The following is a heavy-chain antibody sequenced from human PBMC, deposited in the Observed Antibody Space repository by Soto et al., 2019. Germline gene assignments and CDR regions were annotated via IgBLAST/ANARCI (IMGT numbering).Heavy chain of an antibody. CDR2: ISGSGGST. CDR1: GFTFSSYA. V-gene: IGHV3-23*01. Sequence: GGSLRLSCAASGFTFSSYAMSWVRQVPGKGLEWVSAISGSGGSTYYADSVKGRFTISRDNSKNTLYLQMNSLRAEDTAVYYCAKDDLKQLALMYYFDYWGQGTLVTVSS. J-gene: IGHJ4*02. CDR3: AKDDLKQLALMYYFDY. D-gene: IGHD6-6*01.